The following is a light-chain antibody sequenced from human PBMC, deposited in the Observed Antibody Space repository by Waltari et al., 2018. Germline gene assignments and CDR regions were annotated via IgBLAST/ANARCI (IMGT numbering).Light chain of an antibody. Sequence: QSALTHPRPVSGSPGQSVSLACPGPSWAVDGSNYVYWYQQHPGKAPKLMIYDVSKRPSGVPDRFSGSKSGNTASLTISGLQAEDEADYYCCSYAGSYAWVFGGGTKLTVL. CDR2: DVS. CDR1: SWAVDGSNY. J-gene: IGLJ3*02. CDR3: CSYAGSYAWV. V-gene: IGLV2-11*01.